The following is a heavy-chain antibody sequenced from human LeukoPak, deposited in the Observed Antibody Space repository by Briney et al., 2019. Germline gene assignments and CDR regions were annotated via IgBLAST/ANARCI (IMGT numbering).Heavy chain of an antibody. D-gene: IGHD3-22*01. V-gene: IGHV4-59*11. CDR1: GGSISSHY. CDR3: ASLHPDSSGYYPYYYYYYMDV. CDR2: IYYSGST. Sequence: SETLSLTCTVSGGSISSHYWSWIRQPPGKGLEWIGYIYYSGSTNYNPSLKSRVTISVDTSKNQFSLKLSSVTAADTAVYYCASLHPDSSGYYPYYYYYYMDVWGKGTTVTVSS. J-gene: IGHJ6*03.